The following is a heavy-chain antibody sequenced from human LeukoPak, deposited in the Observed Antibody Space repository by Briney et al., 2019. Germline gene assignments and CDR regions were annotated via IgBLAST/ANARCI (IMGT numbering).Heavy chain of an antibody. J-gene: IGHJ4*02. CDR2: IYYSGNT. V-gene: IGHV4-59*01. CDR1: GGSISSYY. Sequence: PSETLSLTCTVSGGSISSYYWSWIRQPPGKGLEWIGCIYYSGNTYYNPSLKSRVTISVDTSKNQFSLKLSSVTAADTAVYYCARYYDSSGSLDYWGQGTLVTVSS. CDR3: ARYYDSSGSLDY. D-gene: IGHD3-22*01.